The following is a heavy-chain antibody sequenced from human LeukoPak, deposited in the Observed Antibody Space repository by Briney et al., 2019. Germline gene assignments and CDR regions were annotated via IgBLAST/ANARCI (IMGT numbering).Heavy chain of an antibody. CDR2: IFWDDDK. Sequence: SGPTLVNPTQTLTLTCTFSGFSLSSSGVGVGWIRQPPGKALEWLALIFWDDDKRYRPSLKSRLTITKDTSKNQVVLTMTNMDPVDTATFFCAHSIYYGSGRIDAFDIWGRGTMVTVSS. D-gene: IGHD3-10*01. J-gene: IGHJ3*02. V-gene: IGHV2-5*02. CDR3: AHSIYYGSGRIDAFDI. CDR1: GFSLSSSGVG.